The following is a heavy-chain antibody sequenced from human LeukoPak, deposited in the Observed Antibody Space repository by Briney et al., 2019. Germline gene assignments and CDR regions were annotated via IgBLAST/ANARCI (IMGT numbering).Heavy chain of an antibody. J-gene: IGHJ3*02. CDR3: ARENYDFWSGYYRDDAFDI. Sequence: GGSLRPSCAASGFTFSSYAIHWVRQAPGKGLEWVAATSYDGSNKYYADSVKGRFTISRDNSKNTLYLQMNSLRAEDTAVYYCARENYDFWSGYYRDDAFDIWGQGTMVTVSS. D-gene: IGHD3-3*01. CDR2: TSYDGSNK. V-gene: IGHV3-30-3*01. CDR1: GFTFSSYA.